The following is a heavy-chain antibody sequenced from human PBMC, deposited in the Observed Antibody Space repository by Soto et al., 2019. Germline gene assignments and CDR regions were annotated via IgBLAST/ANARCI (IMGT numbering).Heavy chain of an antibody. Sequence: QVQLVESGGGVVQPGKSLRLTCAASGFIFNSFAVNWVRQAPGKGLEWVAVISNDGTNKFYAESVKGRFTISRDNSKNTVFLQMNSLTTDDTALYFCARASAVAGTRFDPWGQGTLVTVSS. CDR2: ISNDGTNK. D-gene: IGHD6-19*01. CDR3: ARASAVAGTRFDP. V-gene: IGHV3-30*19. J-gene: IGHJ5*02. CDR1: GFIFNSFA.